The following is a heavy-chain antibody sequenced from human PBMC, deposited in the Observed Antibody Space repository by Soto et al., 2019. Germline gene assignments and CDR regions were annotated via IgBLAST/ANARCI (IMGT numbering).Heavy chain of an antibody. CDR3: AKGVSRSDYIWGSDE. J-gene: IGHJ4*02. CDR1: GFTFSRYA. Sequence: GGSLRLSCAASGFTFSRYAMSWVRQAPGKGLEWVSAISGSGGSTYYADSVKGRFTISRDNSKNTLYLQMNSLRAEDTAVYYCAKGVSRSDYIWGSDEWGQGTLVTVSS. CDR2: ISGSGGST. V-gene: IGHV3-23*01. D-gene: IGHD3-16*01.